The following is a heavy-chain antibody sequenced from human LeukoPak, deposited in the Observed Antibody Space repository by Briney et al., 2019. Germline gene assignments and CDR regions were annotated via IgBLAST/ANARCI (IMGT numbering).Heavy chain of an antibody. J-gene: IGHJ4*02. CDR1: GGSIRTTCAE. CDR3: APFEEGRYFGS. V-gene: IGHV4-39*02. D-gene: IGHD3-9*01. CDR2: VYYVGNA. Sequence: SETLSLTITLSGGSIRTTCAEWGWIRQSPGKGLEWIGSVYYVGNAYYRPALLSRATISIYTSKTHISLRLTSVTDADTAVYSCAPFEEGRYFGSWGQGALVTVSS.